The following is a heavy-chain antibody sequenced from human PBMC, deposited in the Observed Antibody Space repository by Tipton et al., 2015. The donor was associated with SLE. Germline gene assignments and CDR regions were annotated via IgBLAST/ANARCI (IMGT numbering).Heavy chain of an antibody. CDR1: GFTFDDYG. D-gene: IGHD2-15*01. V-gene: IGHV3-20*04. CDR3: ARRNGGSYYYGMDV. Sequence: SLRLSCAASGFTFDDYGMSWVRQAPGKGLEWVSGINWNGGNTGYADSVKGRFTISRDNAKNSLYLQMNSLRAEDTALYYCARRNGGSYYYGMDVWGQGTTVTVSS. CDR2: INWNGGNT. J-gene: IGHJ6*02.